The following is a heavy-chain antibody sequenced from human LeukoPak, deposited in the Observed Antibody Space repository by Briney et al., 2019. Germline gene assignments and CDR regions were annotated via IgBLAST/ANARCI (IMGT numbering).Heavy chain of an antibody. V-gene: IGHV4-59*12. Sequence: SETLSLTCAVSGGSISSYYWSWIRQPPGKGLEWIGYIYHSGSTYYNPSLKRRVTISVDRSKNQFSLKLSSVTAADTAVYYCARGPEDSSGTGDAFDIWGQGTMVTVSS. D-gene: IGHD3-22*01. CDR3: ARGPEDSSGTGDAFDI. CDR2: IYHSGST. J-gene: IGHJ3*02. CDR1: GGSISSYY.